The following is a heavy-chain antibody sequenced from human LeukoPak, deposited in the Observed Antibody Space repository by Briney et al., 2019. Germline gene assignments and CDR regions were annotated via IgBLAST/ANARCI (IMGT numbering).Heavy chain of an antibody. V-gene: IGHV1-69*13. CDR1: GGTFSSYA. CDR2: IIPIFGTA. J-gene: IGHJ4*02. CDR3: ARSRTGYGHFDY. D-gene: IGHD6-13*01. Sequence: SVKLSCKASGGTFSSYAISWVRQAPGQGLEWMGGIIPIFGTANYAQKFQGRVTITADESTSTAYMELSSLRSEDTAVYYCARSRTGYGHFDYWGQGTLVTVSS.